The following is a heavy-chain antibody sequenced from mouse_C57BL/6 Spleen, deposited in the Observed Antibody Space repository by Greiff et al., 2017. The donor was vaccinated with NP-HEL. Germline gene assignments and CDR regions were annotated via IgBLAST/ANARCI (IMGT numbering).Heavy chain of an antibody. V-gene: IGHV1-18*01. Sequence: EVQLQQSGPELVKPGASVKIPCKASGYTFTDYNMDWVKQSHGKSLEWIGEIDPSDSYTNYNQKFKGKATLTVDTSSSTAYMQLSSLTSEDSAVYYCARDYYGSSYSFAYWGQGTLVTVSA. J-gene: IGHJ3*01. CDR2: IDPSDSYT. D-gene: IGHD1-1*01. CDR3: ARDYYGSSYSFAY. CDR1: GYTFTDYN.